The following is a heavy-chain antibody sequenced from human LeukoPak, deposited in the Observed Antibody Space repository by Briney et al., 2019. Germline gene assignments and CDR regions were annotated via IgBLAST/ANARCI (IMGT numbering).Heavy chain of an antibody. CDR1: GYTFTGYY. Sequence: GASVKVSCKASGYTFTGYYMHWVRQAPGQGLEWMGWINPKSGGTNSAQKFQGRVTMTRDTSISTAYMELSRLRSDDTAVYYCARSGYSSSWYWDSGFWFDPWGQGTLVTVSS. D-gene: IGHD6-13*01. J-gene: IGHJ5*02. CDR2: INPKSGGT. CDR3: ARSGYSSSWYWDSGFWFDP. V-gene: IGHV1-2*02.